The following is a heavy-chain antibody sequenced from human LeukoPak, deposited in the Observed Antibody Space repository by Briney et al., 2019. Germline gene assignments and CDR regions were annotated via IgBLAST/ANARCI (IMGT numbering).Heavy chain of an antibody. CDR2: FFIGST. D-gene: IGHD3-3*01. CDR1: GGSISSFY. Sequence: SETLSLTCTVSGGSISSFYWSWIRQPPGKGLEWIGYFFIGSTSYNPSLKSRVTISVDTSKNQFSLKLSSVTAADTAVYYCASLRYYDFWSGYHDYWGQGTLVTVSS. V-gene: IGHV4-59*08. J-gene: IGHJ4*02. CDR3: ASLRYYDFWSGYHDY.